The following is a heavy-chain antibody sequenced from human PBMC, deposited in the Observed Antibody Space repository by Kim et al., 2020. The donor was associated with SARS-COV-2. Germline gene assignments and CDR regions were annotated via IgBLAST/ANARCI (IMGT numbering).Heavy chain of an antibody. V-gene: IGHV3-30*01. CDR3: ARVIVVVPAAIQDDAFDI. J-gene: IGHJ3*02. Sequence: KGRFTISRDTSKNTLYLKMNSLRAEDTAVYYCARVIVVVPAAIQDDAFDIWGQGTMVTVSS. D-gene: IGHD2-2*02.